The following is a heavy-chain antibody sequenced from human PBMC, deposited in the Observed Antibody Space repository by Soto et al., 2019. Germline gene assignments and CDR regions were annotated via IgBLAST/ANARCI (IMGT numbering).Heavy chain of an antibody. D-gene: IGHD2-15*01. J-gene: IGHJ4*02. CDR3: AKEGEYCSGGSCYFGY. V-gene: IGHV3-23*01. Sequence: LSLTCAVSGYSIASGYYWAWIRQSPGKGLEWVSAISGSGGSTYYADSVKGRFTISRDNSKNTLYLQMNSLRAEDTAVYYCAKEGEYCSGGSCYFGYWGQGTLVTVSS. CDR2: ISGSGGST. CDR1: GYSIASGYY.